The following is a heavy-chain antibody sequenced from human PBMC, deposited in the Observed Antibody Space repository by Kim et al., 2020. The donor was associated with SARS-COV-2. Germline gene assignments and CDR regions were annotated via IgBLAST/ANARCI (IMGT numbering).Heavy chain of an antibody. CDR2: IYSGGST. J-gene: IGHJ4*02. Sequence: GGSLRLSCAASGFSVSSSYMTWVRQAPGKGLEWVSVIYSGGSTYYADSVKGRFTISRDSSKNTLYLQMNSLRAEDTAVYYCARGRVGSVTSFDYWGRGTLVTVSS. D-gene: IGHD1-26*01. V-gene: IGHV3-53*01. CDR3: ARGRVGSVTSFDY. CDR1: GFSVSSSY.